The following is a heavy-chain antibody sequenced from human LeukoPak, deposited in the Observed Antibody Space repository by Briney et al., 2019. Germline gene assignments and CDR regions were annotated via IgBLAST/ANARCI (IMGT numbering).Heavy chain of an antibody. Sequence: GGSLRLSCAASGFTFSSYSMNWVRQAPGKGLEWVSYISSSSSTIYYADSVKGRFTNSRDNAKNSLYLQMNSLRAEDTAVYYCARRGGSGSRYYMDVWGKGTTVTVSS. CDR1: GFTFSSYS. J-gene: IGHJ6*03. CDR3: ARRGGSGSRYYMDV. CDR2: ISSSSSTI. V-gene: IGHV3-48*01. D-gene: IGHD3-10*01.